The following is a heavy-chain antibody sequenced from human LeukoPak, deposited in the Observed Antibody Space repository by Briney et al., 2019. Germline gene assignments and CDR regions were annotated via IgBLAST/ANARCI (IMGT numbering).Heavy chain of an antibody. V-gene: IGHV4-38-2*02. CDR3: ARVRGYGRDYYYYYMDV. J-gene: IGHJ6*03. CDR2: IYHSGSA. D-gene: IGHD5-18*01. CDR1: GYSISNDYY. Sequence: SETLSLTCTVSGYSISNDYYWGWIRQPPGKGLEWIGSIYHSGSAYYNPSLKSRVTISVDKSKNQFSLKLSSVTAADTAVYYCARVRGYGRDYYYYYMDVWGKGTTVTVSS.